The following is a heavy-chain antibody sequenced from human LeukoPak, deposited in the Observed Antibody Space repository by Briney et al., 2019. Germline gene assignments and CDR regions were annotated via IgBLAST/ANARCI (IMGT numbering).Heavy chain of an antibody. J-gene: IGHJ4*02. CDR3: ARAQALGDFDS. CDR2: IYYSGST. V-gene: IGHV4-30-4*01. Sequence: SETLSLTCTVSGGSISSGDYYWSWIRQPPGKGLEWIGYIYYSGSTYYNPSLKSRVTISVDTSKNQFSLKLSSVTAADTAVYYCARAQALGDFDSWGQGTLVTVSS. CDR1: GGSISSGDYY.